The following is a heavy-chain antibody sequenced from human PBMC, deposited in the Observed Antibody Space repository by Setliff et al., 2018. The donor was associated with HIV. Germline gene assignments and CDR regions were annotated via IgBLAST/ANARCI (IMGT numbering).Heavy chain of an antibody. CDR2: INHSGST. J-gene: IGHJ6*03. CDR3: ARRGSGFFHYYYYMDV. Sequence: SETLSLTCAVYGGSFSGYYWSWIRQSPGKGLEWIGEINHSGSTNYNPSLKSRVTISVDTSKNQFSLKLSSVTAADTAVYYCARRGSGFFHYYYYMDVWGKGTTVTGLL. D-gene: IGHD3-10*01. V-gene: IGHV4-34*01. CDR1: GGSFSGYY.